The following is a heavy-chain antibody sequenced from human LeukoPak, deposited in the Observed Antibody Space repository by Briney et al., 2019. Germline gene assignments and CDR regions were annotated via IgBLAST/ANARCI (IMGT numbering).Heavy chain of an antibody. Sequence: PSETLSLTCTVSGGPISNYYWSWLRQPPGKGLEWIGYNYYSGSTSYNPSLKSRVTISVDTSKNQFSLRLSSVTAADTDVYYCARGQKYRSGYTVTELGSGYFDYWGQGPLVTVSS. D-gene: IGHD5-18*01. CDR1: GGPISNYY. CDR3: ARGQKYRSGYTVTELGSGYFDY. V-gene: IGHV4-59*01. CDR2: NYYSGST. J-gene: IGHJ4*02.